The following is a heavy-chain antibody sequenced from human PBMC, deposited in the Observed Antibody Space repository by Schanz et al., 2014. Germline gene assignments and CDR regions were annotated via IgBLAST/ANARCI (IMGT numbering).Heavy chain of an antibody. CDR3: AKELYSGSHYGWFDP. D-gene: IGHD1-26*01. CDR1: GFTFTTNA. CDR2: ISGSGGST. J-gene: IGHJ5*02. Sequence: EVQLVESGGGLVQPGGSLRLSCAASGFTFTTNAMSWVRQPPGKGLEWVSAISGSGGSTYYADSVKGRFTISRDNSNHTLYLQMNSLRADDTAVYYCAKELYSGSHYGWFDPWGQGTLVTVSS. V-gene: IGHV3-23*04.